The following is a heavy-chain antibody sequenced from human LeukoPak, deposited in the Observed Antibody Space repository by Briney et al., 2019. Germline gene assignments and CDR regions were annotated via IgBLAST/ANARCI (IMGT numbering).Heavy chain of an antibody. Sequence: GGSLRLSCAASGFTVSSNYMSWVRQAPGKGLEWVSVIYSGGSTYYADSVKGRFTISRDNSKNTLYLQMNSLRAEDTAVYYCARGSGSGSYYKPLDYWGQGTLVTVSS. D-gene: IGHD3-10*01. CDR3: ARGSGSGSYYKPLDY. V-gene: IGHV3-53*01. J-gene: IGHJ4*02. CDR1: GFTVSSNY. CDR2: IYSGGST.